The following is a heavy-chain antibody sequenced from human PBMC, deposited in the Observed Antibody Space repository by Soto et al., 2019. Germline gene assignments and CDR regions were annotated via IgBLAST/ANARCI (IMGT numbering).Heavy chain of an antibody. D-gene: IGHD7-27*01. CDR3: ARNGSLTGYSYGMDV. CDR2: IIPIFDTA. V-gene: IGHV1-69*01. Sequence: QVQLVQSGAELRKPGSSVKVSCKASGGTSSASTITWVRQAPGQRLEWMGGIIPIFDTANYAEKFQGSVTTTADESTSTSFMVVSSLSTEETAVYYCARNGSLTGYSYGMDVWGQGTMVTVSS. CDR1: GGTSSAST. J-gene: IGHJ6*02.